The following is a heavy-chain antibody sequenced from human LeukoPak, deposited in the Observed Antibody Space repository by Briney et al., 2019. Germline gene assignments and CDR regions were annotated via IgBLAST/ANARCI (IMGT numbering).Heavy chain of an antibody. Sequence: PGGSLRLSCAASGFTFDDYAMHWVRQAPGKGLEWVSGISWNSYSIGYADSVKGRFTISRDNAKKSLYLQMNSLRAEDTALYYCAKAPGGSYWPLDYWGQGTLVTVSS. D-gene: IGHD1-26*01. CDR2: ISWNSYSI. J-gene: IGHJ4*02. CDR1: GFTFDDYA. V-gene: IGHV3-9*01. CDR3: AKAPGGSYWPLDY.